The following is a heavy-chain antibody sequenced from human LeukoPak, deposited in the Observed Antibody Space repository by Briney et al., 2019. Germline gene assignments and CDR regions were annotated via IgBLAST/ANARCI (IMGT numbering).Heavy chain of an antibody. D-gene: IGHD2-8*01. CDR1: GGSISSGDYY. CDR3: ARGQYCTNGVCYLPFDY. Sequence: SQTLSLTCTVSGGSISSGDYYWSWIRQPPGKGLEWIGYIYYSGSTYYNPSLKSRVTISVGTSKNQFSLKLSSVTAADTAVYYCARGQYCTNGVCYLPFDYWGQGTLVTVSS. CDR2: IYYSGST. V-gene: IGHV4-30-4*01. J-gene: IGHJ4*02.